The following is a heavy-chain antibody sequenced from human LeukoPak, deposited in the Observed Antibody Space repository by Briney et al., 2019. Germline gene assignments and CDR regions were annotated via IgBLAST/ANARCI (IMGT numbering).Heavy chain of an antibody. CDR1: GVSFSGYY. J-gene: IGHJ5*02. V-gene: IGHV4-34*01. D-gene: IGHD3-22*01. CDR2: INHSGST. Sequence: SETLSLTCAVYGVSFSGYYWSWLRQPPGKGLEWVGEINHSGSTNYNPSLKSRVTISVDTSKNQFSLKLSSVTAADTAVYYCARDSRHYYDSSGYPIEYNWFDPWGQGTLVTVSP. CDR3: ARDSRHYYDSSGYPIEYNWFDP.